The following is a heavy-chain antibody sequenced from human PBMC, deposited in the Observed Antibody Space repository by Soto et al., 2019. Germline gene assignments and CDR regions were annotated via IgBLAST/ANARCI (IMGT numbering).Heavy chain of an antibody. CDR1: GGTFSNYA. CDR3: ARVHCSGGSCYSFRLYNYGMDV. J-gene: IGHJ6*02. Sequence: QVQLVQSGAEVKKPGSSVKVSCKASGGTFSNYAISWVRQAPGQGLEWMGGIIPIFGTANYAQKFQGRVTSTADESTSTAYMELSSLRSEDTAVYYCARVHCSGGSCYSFRLYNYGMDVWGQGTTVTVSS. CDR2: IIPIFGTA. V-gene: IGHV1-69*01. D-gene: IGHD2-15*01.